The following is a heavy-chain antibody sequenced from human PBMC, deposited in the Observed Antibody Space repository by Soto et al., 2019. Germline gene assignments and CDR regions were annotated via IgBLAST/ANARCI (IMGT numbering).Heavy chain of an antibody. Sequence: QVQLVESGGGVVQPGRSLRLSCAASGFTFSGHGMHWVRQAPGKGLEWVAVISYDGVNKFYADSVKGRFTISRYNSKDTLDLQMNSLRTEDTAVYYCAKCPGYDFWSWFDYWGQGIVVTVSS. V-gene: IGHV3-30*18. D-gene: IGHD3-3*01. CDR2: ISYDGVNK. CDR3: AKCPGYDFWSWFDY. CDR1: GFTFSGHG. J-gene: IGHJ4*02.